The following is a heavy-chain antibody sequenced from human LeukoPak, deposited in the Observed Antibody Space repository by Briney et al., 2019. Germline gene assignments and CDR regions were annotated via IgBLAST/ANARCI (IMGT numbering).Heavy chain of an antibody. CDR3: ARAPLWEGQNDY. V-gene: IGHV1-2*02. Sequence: GASVKVSCKASGYTFTGYYMHWVRQAPGQGLEWMGWINPNSGGTDYAQKFQGRVTMTRDTSISTAYMELSRLRSDDTAVYYCARAPLWEGQNDYWGQGTLVTVSS. D-gene: IGHD1-26*01. CDR1: GYTFTGYY. CDR2: INPNSGGT. J-gene: IGHJ4*02.